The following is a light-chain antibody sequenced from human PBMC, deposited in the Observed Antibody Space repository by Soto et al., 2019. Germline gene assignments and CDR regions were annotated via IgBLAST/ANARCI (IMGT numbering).Light chain of an antibody. J-gene: IGLJ1*01. V-gene: IGLV2-8*01. Sequence: QSALTQPTSASGSPGQSVTIFCTGTSSDVGGYNYVSWYQQHPGKAPKLMIYEVTKRPSGVPDRFSGSKSGNTASLTVSGLQAEDEADYYCSSYAGSQKFVFGSGTKLTVL. CDR1: SSDVGGYNY. CDR3: SSYAGSQKFV. CDR2: EVT.